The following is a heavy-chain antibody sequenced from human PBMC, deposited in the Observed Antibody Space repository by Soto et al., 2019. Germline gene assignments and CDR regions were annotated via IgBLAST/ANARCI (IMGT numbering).Heavy chain of an antibody. CDR1: GLTFSSYA. CDR2: ISYDGSDK. Sequence: QVQLVESGGGVVQPGRSLRLSCAASGLTFSSYAVQWVRQAPGKGLEWVAIISYDGSDKYYADSVKGRFTISRDNSKNTLYLQMNSLRAEDTAVYYCARDSYYYDTSGRSGGYFDYCGQGALVTVSS. CDR3: ARDSYYYDTSGRSGGYFDY. V-gene: IGHV3-30-3*01. J-gene: IGHJ4*02. D-gene: IGHD3-22*01.